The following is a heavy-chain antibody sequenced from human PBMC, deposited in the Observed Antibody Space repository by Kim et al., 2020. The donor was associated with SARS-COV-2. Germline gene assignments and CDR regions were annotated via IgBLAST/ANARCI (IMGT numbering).Heavy chain of an antibody. D-gene: IGHD6-19*01. Sequence: PSLKGRVTISVDTSKNQFSLKLSSVTAADTAVYYCARAVTSSGLSSYFQHWGQGTLVTVSS. J-gene: IGHJ1*01. CDR3: ARAVTSSGLSSYFQH. V-gene: IGHV4-34*01.